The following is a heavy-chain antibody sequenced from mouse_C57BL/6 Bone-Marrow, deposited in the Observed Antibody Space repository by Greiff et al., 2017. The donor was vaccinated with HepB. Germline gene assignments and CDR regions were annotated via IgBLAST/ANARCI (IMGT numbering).Heavy chain of an antibody. CDR3: ARSYYDYDGYYYAMDY. Sequence: VQLQESGAELVRPGTSVKVSCKASGYAFTNYLIEWVKQRPGQGLEWIGVINPGSGGTNYNEKFKGKATLTADKSSSTAYMQLSSLTSEDSAVYFCARSYYDYDGYYYAMDYWGQGTSVTVSS. J-gene: IGHJ4*01. CDR2: INPGSGGT. D-gene: IGHD2-4*01. V-gene: IGHV1-54*01. CDR1: GYAFTNYL.